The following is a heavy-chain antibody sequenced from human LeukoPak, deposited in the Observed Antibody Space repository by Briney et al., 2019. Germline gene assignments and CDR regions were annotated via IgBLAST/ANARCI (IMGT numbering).Heavy chain of an antibody. CDR3: ARDRQQLVPLYFQH. CDR2: ISYDGSNK. D-gene: IGHD6-13*01. V-gene: IGHV3-30-3*01. Sequence: PGRSLRLSCAASGFTFSSYAMHWVRQAPGKGLEWVAVISYDGSNKYYADSVKGRFTISRDNSKNTLYLQMNSLRAEDTAVYYCARDRQQLVPLYFQHWGQGTLVTVSS. J-gene: IGHJ1*01. CDR1: GFTFSSYA.